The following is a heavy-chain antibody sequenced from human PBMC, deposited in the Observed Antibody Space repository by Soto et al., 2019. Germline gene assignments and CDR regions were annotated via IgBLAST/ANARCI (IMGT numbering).Heavy chain of an antibody. V-gene: IGHV3-30*18. CDR1: GFTFNIYG. CDR2: ISYDGSNQ. J-gene: IGHJ4*02. Sequence: GGSLRLSCAASGFTFNIYGTHWVRQAPDKGLEWVALISYDGSNQYYADSVKGRFTISRDNSKNTLFLQMNSLRADDTAVYYCAKDQASGQGSFDSWGQGTLVTVSS. CDR3: AKDQASGQGSFDS.